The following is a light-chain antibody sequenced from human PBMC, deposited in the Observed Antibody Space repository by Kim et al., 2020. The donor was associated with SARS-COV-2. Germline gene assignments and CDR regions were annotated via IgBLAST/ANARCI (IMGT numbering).Light chain of an antibody. Sequence: GQRVTISCSGSTSNIGRNAVSWYQQLPGTAPRLLIHDNNHRPSGVPDRLSGSKSGTSASLAISGLQFEDEAHYYCAAWDDSLDGWVFGGGTQLTVL. CDR2: DNN. V-gene: IGLV1-44*01. CDR1: TSNIGRNA. J-gene: IGLJ3*02. CDR3: AAWDDSLDGWV.